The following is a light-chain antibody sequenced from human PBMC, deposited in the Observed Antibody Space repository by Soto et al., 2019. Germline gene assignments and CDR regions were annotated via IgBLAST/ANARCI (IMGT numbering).Light chain of an antibody. V-gene: IGKV1-6*01. CDR1: QAVRSV. J-gene: IGKJ1*01. CDR2: AAS. CDR3: LQLYNYPRT. Sequence: AIQMTQSPSSLSASVGDRVTITCRASQAVRSVLAWYQQKPGMAPKFLIFAASNLQRGVPARFSGSGSGTDFTLTISSLQPEDFATYYCLQLYNYPRTFGQGTKV.